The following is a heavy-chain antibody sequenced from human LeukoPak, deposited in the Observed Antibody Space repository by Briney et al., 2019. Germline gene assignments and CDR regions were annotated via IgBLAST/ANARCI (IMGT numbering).Heavy chain of an antibody. D-gene: IGHD2-2*01. Sequence: PSETLSLTCTVSGGSISSYYWSWIRQPPGKGLEWIGYIYYSGSTNYNPSLKSRVTISVDTSKNQFSLKLSSVTAADTAVYYCARSLRYCSSTSCYRPIFYGMDVWGQGTTVTVSS. J-gene: IGHJ6*02. CDR2: IYYSGST. CDR1: GGSISSYY. CDR3: ARSLRYCSSTSCYRPIFYGMDV. V-gene: IGHV4-59*01.